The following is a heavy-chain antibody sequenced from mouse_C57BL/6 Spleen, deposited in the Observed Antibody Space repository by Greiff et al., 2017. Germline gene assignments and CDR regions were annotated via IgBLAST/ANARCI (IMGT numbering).Heavy chain of an antibody. CDR1: GYAFSSSW. D-gene: IGHD2-2*01. V-gene: IGHV1-82*01. Sequence: QVQLQQSGPELVKPGASVKISCKASGYAFSSSWMNWVKQRPGKGLEWIGRIYPGDGDTNYNGKFKGKATLAADTSSSTAYMQLSSLTSEDSAVYFCAREGYPYYFDYWGQGTTLTVSS. CDR3: AREGYPYYFDY. CDR2: IYPGDGDT. J-gene: IGHJ2*01.